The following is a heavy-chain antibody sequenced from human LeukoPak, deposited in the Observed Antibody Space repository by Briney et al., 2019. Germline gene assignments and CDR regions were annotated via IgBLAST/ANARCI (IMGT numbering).Heavy chain of an antibody. J-gene: IGHJ4*02. CDR3: ARAYYDYVWGSYPNGHYLDY. CDR2: ISYDGSNK. V-gene: IGHV3-30*04. Sequence: PGRSLRLSCAASGFTFSSYAMHWVRQAPGKGLEWVAVISYDGSNKYYADSVKGRFTISRDNSKNTLYLQMNSLRAEDTAVYYCARAYYDYVWGSYPNGHYLDYWGQGTLVTVSS. CDR1: GFTFSSYA. D-gene: IGHD3-16*02.